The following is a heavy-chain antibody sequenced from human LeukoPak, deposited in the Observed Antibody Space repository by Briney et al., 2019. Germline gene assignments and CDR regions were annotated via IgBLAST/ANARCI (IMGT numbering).Heavy chain of an antibody. D-gene: IGHD4-11*01. Sequence: GGSLRLSCAASGLTLSHYGMHWVRQAPGKGREWVAVIWSDGSNEYYADSVKGRLSISRDNFQNTVSLQMNSLRAEDTAIYYCAKDAQRGFDYSNSLEHWGQGALVTVSS. CDR2: IWSDGSNE. V-gene: IGHV3-33*06. CDR3: AKDAQRGFDYSNSLEH. CDR1: GLTLSHYG. J-gene: IGHJ4*02.